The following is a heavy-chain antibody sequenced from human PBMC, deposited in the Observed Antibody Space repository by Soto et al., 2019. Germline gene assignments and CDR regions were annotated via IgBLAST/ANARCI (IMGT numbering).Heavy chain of an antibody. CDR2: VFHSGST. CDR3: ARDIGMIPDH. J-gene: IGHJ4*02. V-gene: IGHV4-4*02. CDR1: GDSITNTNW. D-gene: IGHD3-16*01. Sequence: QVQLQESGPGLVKPSGTLSLTCAVSGDSITNTNWWSWVRQPPGKGLEWIGEVFHSGSTNYNPSLKSRVTISMDKSKTQFSLKLSSVTAADTAMYYCARDIGMIPDHWGQGILVTVSS.